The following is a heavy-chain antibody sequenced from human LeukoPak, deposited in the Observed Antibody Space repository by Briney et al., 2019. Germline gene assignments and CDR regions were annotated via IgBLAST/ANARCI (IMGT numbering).Heavy chain of an antibody. D-gene: IGHD2/OR15-2a*01. CDR1: GGSISSSSYY. CDR2: IYYSGST. Sequence: SETLSLTCTVSGGSISSSSYYWGWIRQPPGKGLEWIGSIYYSGSTYYIPSLKSRVTISVDTSKNQFSLKLSSVTAADTAVYYCARHLSWEYYFDYWGQGTLVTVSS. J-gene: IGHJ4*02. CDR3: ARHLSWEYYFDY. V-gene: IGHV4-39*01.